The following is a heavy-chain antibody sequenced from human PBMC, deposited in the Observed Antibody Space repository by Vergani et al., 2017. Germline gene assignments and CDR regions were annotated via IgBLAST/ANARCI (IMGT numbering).Heavy chain of an antibody. Sequence: QVQLQESGPGLVKPSETLSLTCTVSGGPISSYYWSWIRQPPGKGLEWIGYIYYSGSTNYNPSLKSRVTISVDTAKNQFSLKLSSVTAADTAVYYCATYSGYDSVGWFDPWGQGTLVTVSS. J-gene: IGHJ5*02. V-gene: IGHV4-59*01. D-gene: IGHD5-12*01. CDR1: GGPISSYY. CDR2: IYYSGST. CDR3: ATYSGYDSVGWFDP.